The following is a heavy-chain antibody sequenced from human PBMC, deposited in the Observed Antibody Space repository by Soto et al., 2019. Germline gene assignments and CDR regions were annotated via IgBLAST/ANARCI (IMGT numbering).Heavy chain of an antibody. Sequence: QVQLVQSGAEVKKPGSSVKVSCKASGGTFSRYTFTWVRQAPGQGLEWMGRIIPILDIPNYAQNFQGRVTITGDKSPSTADMALSSLTPDATAVYYCASHFTGVLVLGTSPPGGDNYGWDVWGQGTTVTVSS. J-gene: IGHJ6*02. D-gene: IGHD2-8*02. CDR1: GGTFSRYT. CDR3: ASHFTGVLVLGTSPPGGDNYGWDV. CDR2: IIPILDIP. V-gene: IGHV1-69*02.